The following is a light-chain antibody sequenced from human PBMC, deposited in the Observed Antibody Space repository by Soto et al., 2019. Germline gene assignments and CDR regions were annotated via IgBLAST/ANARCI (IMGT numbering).Light chain of an antibody. V-gene: IGKV3D-20*02. J-gene: IGKJ1*01. CDR3: QQRSTWKT. CDR1: ESVSSSF. CDR2: RTS. Sequence: EVVLTQSPGTLSLSPGERATLSCRASESVSSSFLTWYQQKPGQAPRLLIYRTSNRVTGIPDRFSGSGSGTDFTLTISSLEPEDFAIYYCQQRSTWKTFGQGTKVDI.